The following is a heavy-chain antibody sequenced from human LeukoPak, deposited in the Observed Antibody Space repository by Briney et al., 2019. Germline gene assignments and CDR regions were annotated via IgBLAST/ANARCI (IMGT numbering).Heavy chain of an antibody. CDR3: AKDRGWLPFDY. J-gene: IGHJ4*02. D-gene: IGHD5-24*01. Sequence: GGSLRLSCVASVFTFSTYGMIWVRQAPGKGLEWVSGISGSGGSTYYADSVKGRFTISRDNSKKTLYLQMNSLRAEDTAVYYCAKDRGWLPFDYWGQGTLVTVSS. CDR2: ISGSGGST. CDR1: VFTFSTYG. V-gene: IGHV3-23*01.